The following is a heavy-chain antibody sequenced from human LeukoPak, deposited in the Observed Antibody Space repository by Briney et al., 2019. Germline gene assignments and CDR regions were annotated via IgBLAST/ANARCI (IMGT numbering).Heavy chain of an antibody. Sequence: PGGSLRLSCAASGFTFSDYYMTWIRQAPGKGLEWVPYIGGSGPTIYYADSVEGRFTVSRDNAKNSLHLQMNSLRAEDTAVYYCARDRSGYYHGLDYWGQGILVTVSS. D-gene: IGHD3-22*01. J-gene: IGHJ4*02. V-gene: IGHV3-11*01. CDR1: GFTFSDYY. CDR2: IGGSGPTI. CDR3: ARDRSGYYHGLDY.